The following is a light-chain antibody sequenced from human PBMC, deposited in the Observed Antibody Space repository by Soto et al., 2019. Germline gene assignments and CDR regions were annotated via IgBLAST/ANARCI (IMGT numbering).Light chain of an antibody. CDR3: QQYDRWPHT. J-gene: IGKJ2*01. CDR2: GAS. Sequence: EIVMTQSPATLSVSSGERATLSCRASQNLSRNLAWYQQRPGQAPRLLIHGASTRATGVPARFSVSGSWTDFTLTISSLQSEDCAVYYCQQYDRWPHTFGQGTKLQIK. V-gene: IGKV3-15*01. CDR1: QNLSRN.